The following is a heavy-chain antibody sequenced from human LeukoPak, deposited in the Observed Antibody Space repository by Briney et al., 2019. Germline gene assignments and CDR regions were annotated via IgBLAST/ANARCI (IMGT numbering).Heavy chain of an antibody. CDR2: INQDGSEK. V-gene: IGHV3-7*03. CDR1: GFTFSRNW. CDR3: ARVGSGNFLGAFDI. Sequence: GGSLRLSCAASGFTFSRNWMIWVRQAPGKRLEWVANINQDGSEKYYVDSVKGRFTISRDNAKNSLFLQMNSLRAEDTAVYYCARVGSGNFLGAFDIWSQGTMVTVSS. J-gene: IGHJ3*02. D-gene: IGHD1-26*01.